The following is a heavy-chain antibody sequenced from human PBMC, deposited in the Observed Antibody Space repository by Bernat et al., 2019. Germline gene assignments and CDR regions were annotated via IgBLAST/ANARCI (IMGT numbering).Heavy chain of an antibody. Sequence: EVQLVESGGGLVQPGGSLRLSCAASGFTFSSYDMHWVRQATGKGLEWVSAIGTAGDTYYPGSVKGRFTISRENAKNSLYLQMNSLRAGDTAVYYCARGSLCSSTSFSSRFDPWGQGTLVTVSS. CDR3: ARGSLCSSTSFSSRFDP. CDR1: GFTFSSYD. D-gene: IGHD2-2*01. V-gene: IGHV3-13*01. CDR2: IGTAGDT. J-gene: IGHJ5*02.